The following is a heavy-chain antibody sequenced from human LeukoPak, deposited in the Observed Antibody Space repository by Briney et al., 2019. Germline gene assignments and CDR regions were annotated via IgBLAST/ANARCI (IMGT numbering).Heavy chain of an antibody. CDR2: IRYEGNDK. V-gene: IGHV3-30*02. CDR1: GFTFSDYG. Sequence: GGSLRLSCAASGFTFSDYGMHWVRQAPGKGLEWVAFIRYEGNDKYYADSAKGRFTISRDNYKNTLYLEINSLRVEDTAVYYCAKDLMRDRWFGESWGQGTLVIVSS. D-gene: IGHD3-10*01. J-gene: IGHJ5*02. CDR3: AKDLMRDRWFGES.